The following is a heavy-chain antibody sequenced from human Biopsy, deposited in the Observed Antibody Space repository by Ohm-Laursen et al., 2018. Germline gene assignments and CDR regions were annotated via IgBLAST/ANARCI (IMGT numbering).Heavy chain of an antibody. V-gene: IGHV4-59*08. CDR3: ARHAPSYSGSYWRYFDL. J-gene: IGHJ2*01. Sequence: PSETLSLTCTVSGGSISSYYWSWIRQPPGKGLEWIGYIYYTGSTNYNPSLKSRATISVDTSMNHLSLRLTSVTAAGTAVYYCARHAPSYSGSYWRYFDLWGRGTLVTVSS. CDR1: GGSISSYY. D-gene: IGHD1-26*01. CDR2: IYYTGST.